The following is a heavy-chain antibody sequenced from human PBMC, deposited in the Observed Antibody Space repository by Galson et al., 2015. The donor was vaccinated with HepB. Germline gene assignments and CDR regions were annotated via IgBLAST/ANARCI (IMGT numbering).Heavy chain of an antibody. CDR2: ISAYNGNT. V-gene: IGHV1-18*01. D-gene: IGHD3-16*02. CDR1: GYTFTSYG. Sequence: SVKVSCKASGYTFTSYGISWARQAPGQGLEWMGWISAYNGNTNYAQKLQGRVTMTTDTSTSTAYMELRSLRSDDTAVYYCAGLSYDYIWGSYRSGGDYWGQGTLVTVSS. CDR3: AGLSYDYIWGSYRSGGDY. J-gene: IGHJ4*02.